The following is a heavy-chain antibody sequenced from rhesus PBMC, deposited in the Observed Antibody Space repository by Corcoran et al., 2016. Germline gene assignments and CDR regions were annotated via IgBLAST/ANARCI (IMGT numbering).Heavy chain of an antibody. CDR3: ARDSSWLYFDY. Sequence: QVQLQESGPGVVKPSETLSLTCAVSGYSISSGYDWSWIRQPPGKGLEWIGYIYGSSGSTNYNPSLKNRVTSSKDTSKNQFSLKLSSVTAADTAVYYCARDSSWLYFDYWGQGVLVTVSS. V-gene: IGHV4-76*01. D-gene: IGHD6-13*01. CDR2: IYGSSGST. CDR1: GYSISSGYD. J-gene: IGHJ4*01.